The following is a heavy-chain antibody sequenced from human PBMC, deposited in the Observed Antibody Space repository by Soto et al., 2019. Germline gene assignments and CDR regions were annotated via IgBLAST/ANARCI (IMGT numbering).Heavy chain of an antibody. CDR1: GVSISSYF. CDR3: ARDASSNWHYFDY. V-gene: IGHV4-59*01. D-gene: IGHD6-13*01. Sequence: SETLSLTCSVSGVSISSYFWTWVRQPPGRGLEWIGYTYHRGSTNYSPSLKSRVAIALDTSENQFSLKVSSVTAADTAIYFCARDASSNWHYFDYWCQGNPVTLAS. CDR2: TYHRGST. J-gene: IGHJ4*02.